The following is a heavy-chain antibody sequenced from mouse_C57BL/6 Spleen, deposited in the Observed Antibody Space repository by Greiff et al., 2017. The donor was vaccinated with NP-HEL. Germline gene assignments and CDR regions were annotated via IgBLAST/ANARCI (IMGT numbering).Heavy chain of an antibody. CDR2: IYPRSGNT. D-gene: IGHD2-1*01. CDR3: AIYYGTTDYAMDY. CDR1: GYTFTSYG. Sequence: QVQLQQSGAELARPGASVKLSCKASGYTFTSYGISWVKQRTGQGLEWIGEIYPRSGNTYYNEKLKGKATLTADKSSSTAYMELRSLTSEDSAVYFCAIYYGTTDYAMDYWGQGTSVTVSS. V-gene: IGHV1-81*01. J-gene: IGHJ4*01.